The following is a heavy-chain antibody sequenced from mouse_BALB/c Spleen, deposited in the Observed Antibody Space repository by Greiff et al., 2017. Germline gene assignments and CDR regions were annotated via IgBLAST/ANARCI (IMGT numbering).Heavy chain of an antibody. V-gene: IGHV3-2*02. CDR3: AGWLLPLYYAMDY. CDR2: ISYSGST. D-gene: IGHD2-3*01. Sequence: EVQLQESGPGLVKPSQSLSLTCTVTGYSITSDYAWNWIRQFPGNILEWMGYISYSGSTSYNPSLKSRISITRDTSKNQFFLQLNSVTTEDTATYYCAGWLLPLYYAMDYWGQGTSVTVSS. J-gene: IGHJ4*01. CDR1: GYSITSDYA.